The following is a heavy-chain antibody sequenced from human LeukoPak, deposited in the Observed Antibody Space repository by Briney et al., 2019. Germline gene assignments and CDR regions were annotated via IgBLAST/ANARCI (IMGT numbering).Heavy chain of an antibody. V-gene: IGHV4-59*12. CDR1: GGSISSYY. D-gene: IGHD3-10*01. CDR2: IYYSGST. CDR3: ARVGFATGSGSYYNEGGYFDY. Sequence: SETLSLTCTVSGGSISSYYWSWIRQPPGKGLEWIGYIYYSGSTNYNPSLKSRVTISVDRSKNQFSLKLSSVTAADTAVYYCARVGFATGSGSYYNEGGYFDYWGQGTLVTVSS. J-gene: IGHJ4*02.